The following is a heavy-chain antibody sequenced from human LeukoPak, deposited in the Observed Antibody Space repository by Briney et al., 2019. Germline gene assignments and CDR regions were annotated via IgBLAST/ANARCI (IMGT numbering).Heavy chain of an antibody. J-gene: IGHJ5*02. CDR2: IYYSGST. D-gene: IGHD2-15*01. Sequence: SETLSLTCTVSGGSISGYYWSWIRQPPGKGLEWIAYIYYSGSTNYNPSLKSRVTISVDTSKNQFSLKLSSVTAADTAVYCCARGLLWSTDRWGQGTLVTVSS. CDR3: ARGLLWSTDR. CDR1: GGSISGYY. V-gene: IGHV4-59*01.